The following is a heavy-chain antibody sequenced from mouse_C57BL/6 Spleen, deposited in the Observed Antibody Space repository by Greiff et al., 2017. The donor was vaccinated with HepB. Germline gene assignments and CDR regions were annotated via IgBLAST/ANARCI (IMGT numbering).Heavy chain of an antibody. J-gene: IGHJ1*03. Sequence: QVQLKESGAELVRPGASVKLSCKASGYTFTDYYINWVKQRPGQGLEWIARIYPGSGNTYYNEKFKGKATLTAEKSSSTAYMQLSSLTSEDSAVYFCARGAYYSNYWYFDVWGTGTTVTVSS. CDR2: IYPGSGNT. D-gene: IGHD2-5*01. CDR3: ARGAYYSNYWYFDV. CDR1: GYTFTDYY. V-gene: IGHV1-76*01.